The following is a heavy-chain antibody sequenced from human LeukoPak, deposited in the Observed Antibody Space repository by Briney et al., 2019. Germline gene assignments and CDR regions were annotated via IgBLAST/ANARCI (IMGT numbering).Heavy chain of an antibody. V-gene: IGHV3-23*01. J-gene: IGHJ5*02. CDR3: VKMAIVVVPAAMGNWFDP. Sequence: GGSLRLSCAASGFTFSSYAMSWVRQAPGKGLEWVSAISGSGGSTYYADSVKGRFTISRDNSKNTLYLQMNSLRAEDTAVYYCVKMAIVVVPAAMGNWFDPWGQGTLVTVSS. CDR1: GFTFSSYA. D-gene: IGHD2-2*03. CDR2: ISGSGGST.